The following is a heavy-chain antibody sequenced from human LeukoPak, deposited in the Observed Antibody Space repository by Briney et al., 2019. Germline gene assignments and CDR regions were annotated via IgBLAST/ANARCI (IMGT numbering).Heavy chain of an antibody. CDR3: AREDILTGFDY. J-gene: IGHJ4*02. D-gene: IGHD3-9*01. CDR2: IYSGGST. V-gene: IGHV3-53*01. CDR1: GFTVSSNY. Sequence: GGSLRLSCAASGFTVSSNYMSWVRQAPGKGLEWVSVIYSGGSTYYADSVKGRFAISRDNSKNTLYLQMNSLRAEDTAVYYCAREDILTGFDYWGQGTLVTVSS.